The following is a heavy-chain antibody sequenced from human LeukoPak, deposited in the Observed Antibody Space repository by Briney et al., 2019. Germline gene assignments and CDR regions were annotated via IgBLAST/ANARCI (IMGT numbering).Heavy chain of an antibody. Sequence: PGGSLRLSCSASGLAFSRYAMHWVRQAPGKGLECFSGISDNGRSTYYADAVKGRFTISRDNSKNTLYLQMSSLRPEDTAVYCCAMTYDSSDYYPFDYWGQGTLVTVSS. CDR2: ISDNGRST. CDR3: AMTYDSSDYYPFDY. D-gene: IGHD3-22*01. J-gene: IGHJ4*02. CDR1: GLAFSRYA. V-gene: IGHV3-64D*06.